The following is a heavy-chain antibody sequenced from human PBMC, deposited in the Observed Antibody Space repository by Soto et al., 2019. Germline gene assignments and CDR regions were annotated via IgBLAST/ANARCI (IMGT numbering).Heavy chain of an antibody. V-gene: IGHV1-3*01. Sequence: QVPLVQSGAEVRETGASVRISCEASGYTFTDYAIHWVRQAHGQRPEWMGWINAANGNIKSSRPFRGRVTLTIDKSASTASLDLTSLRSEDTAVYFCARRGITGTNTYYSGLDVWGQGTAVTVSS. J-gene: IGHJ6*02. CDR2: INAANGNI. CDR3: ARRGITGTNTYYSGLDV. D-gene: IGHD1-20*01. CDR1: GYTFTDYA.